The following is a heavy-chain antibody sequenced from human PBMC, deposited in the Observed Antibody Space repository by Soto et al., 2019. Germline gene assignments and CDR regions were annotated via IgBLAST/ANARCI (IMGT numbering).Heavy chain of an antibody. Sequence: EVQLVESGGDLVQPGGSLRLSCAASGFIFSDYTMTWVRQAPGRGLEFVSHISSSGDAIFYAESVKGRFTVSRDNAKNSLDLQMNSLRDDDTAVYFCARDHGGSTWFVGVYYFFGMEVWGQGTAVTVSS. CDR1: GFIFSDYT. CDR2: ISSSGDAI. CDR3: ARDHGGSTWFVGVYYFFGMEV. V-gene: IGHV3-48*02. D-gene: IGHD6-13*01. J-gene: IGHJ6*02.